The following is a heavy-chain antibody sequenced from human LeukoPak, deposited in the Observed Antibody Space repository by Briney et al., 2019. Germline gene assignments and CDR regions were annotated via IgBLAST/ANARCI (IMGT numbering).Heavy chain of an antibody. J-gene: IGHJ6*03. CDR3: ARDARDYDILTGYMDV. Sequence: GGSLRVSCAASGFTSSSYWMSWVRQAPGKGLEWVANIKQDGSEKYYVDFVKGRFSISRDNAKKSLYLQMNSLRAEDTAVYYCARDARDYDILTGYMDVWGKGTTVTVSS. D-gene: IGHD3-9*01. CDR2: IKQDGSEK. CDR1: GFTSSSYW. V-gene: IGHV3-7*03.